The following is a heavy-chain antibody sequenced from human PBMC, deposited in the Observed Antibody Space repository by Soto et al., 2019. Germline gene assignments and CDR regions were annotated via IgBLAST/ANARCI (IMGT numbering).Heavy chain of an antibody. J-gene: IGHJ4*02. Sequence: VKVSCKASGYTFTSYYMHWVRQAPGQGLEWMGIINPSGGSTSYAQKVQGRATMTTDTPTSTAYMELRSLRSDDTAVYFCARDRNRKWNDSPSDSMDHWGQGTLVTVSS. CDR1: GYTFTSYY. CDR2: INPSGGST. V-gene: IGHV1-46*01. D-gene: IGHD1-20*01. CDR3: ARDRNRKWNDSPSDSMDH.